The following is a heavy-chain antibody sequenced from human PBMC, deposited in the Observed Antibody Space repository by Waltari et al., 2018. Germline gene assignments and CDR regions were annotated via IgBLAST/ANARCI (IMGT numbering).Heavy chain of an antibody. D-gene: IGHD2-2*02. CDR3: AKDAFGNTYLDF. Sequence: QVNLVESGGGVVQPGGSLRLSCATSGFTFSNFGMHWVRQAPGKGLGWVALIWCDGIVKFYADSVRGRFTISRDNSARTLYLDMDSLRLDDTAMYYCAKDAFGNTYLDFWGQGTLVTVSS. CDR2: IWCDGIVK. V-gene: IGHV3-30*02. J-gene: IGHJ4*02. CDR1: GFTFSNFG.